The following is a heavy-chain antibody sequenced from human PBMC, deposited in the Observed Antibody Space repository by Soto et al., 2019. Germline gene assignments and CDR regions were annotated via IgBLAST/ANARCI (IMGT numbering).Heavy chain of an antibody. D-gene: IGHD2-2*01. V-gene: IGHV1-18*01. CDR1: GYMFPSYY. CDR3: AIDLPQSDY. CDR2: ISAYNANT. Sequence: QVQLVQSGAEVKKPGASVKVSCKASGYMFPSYYISWVRQAPGQGLEWMGWISAYNANTNYAQKLQGRVTMTTDKSTSTADLELRSLRSDDTAVYYCAIDLPQSDYWGQGTLVTVSS. J-gene: IGHJ4*02.